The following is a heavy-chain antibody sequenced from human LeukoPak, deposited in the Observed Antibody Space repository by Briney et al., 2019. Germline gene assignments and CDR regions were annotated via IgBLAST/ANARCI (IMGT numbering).Heavy chain of an antibody. CDR3: ARLRGSGWSYYFDY. J-gene: IGHJ4*02. CDR1: GGTFISYA. D-gene: IGHD6-19*01. CDR2: IIPIFGTA. V-gene: IGHV1-69*05. Sequence: SVKVSCKASGGTFISYAISWVRQAPGQGREWMGGIIPIFGTANYAQKFQGRVTITTDESTSTAYMELSSLRSEDTAVYYCARLRGSGWSYYFDYWGQGTLVTVSS.